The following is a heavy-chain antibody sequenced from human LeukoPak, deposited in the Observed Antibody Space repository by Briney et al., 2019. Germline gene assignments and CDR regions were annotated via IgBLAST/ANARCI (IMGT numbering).Heavy chain of an antibody. V-gene: IGHV3-15*01. J-gene: IGHJ4*02. D-gene: IGHD3-22*01. CDR3: TTTYYYDNSGLSQYY. CDR1: GFTFSNAW. Sequence: GGSLRLSCAASGFTFSNAWMSWVRQAPGQGLEWVGRIKSEAVGGTIDYAAPVKGRFTVSRDDSKNTLFLQMNSLKTEDTAMYYCTTTYYYDNSGLSQYYWGQGTLVTVSS. CDR2: IKSEAVGGTI.